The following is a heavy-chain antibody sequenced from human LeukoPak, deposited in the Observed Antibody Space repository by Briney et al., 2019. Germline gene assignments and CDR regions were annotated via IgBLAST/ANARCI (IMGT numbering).Heavy chain of an antibody. CDR3: ARDPSRGYNYGYGDY. Sequence: GGSLRLSRAASGFIFSNYWMTWVRQAPGKGLEWVAHINQDRSETYYVDSVKGRFTIARDNAKNSLYLQMNSLRAEDTAVYYCARDPSRGYNYGYGDYWGQGTLVIVS. D-gene: IGHD5-18*01. J-gene: IGHJ4*02. CDR2: INQDRSET. V-gene: IGHV3-7*01. CDR1: GFIFSNYW.